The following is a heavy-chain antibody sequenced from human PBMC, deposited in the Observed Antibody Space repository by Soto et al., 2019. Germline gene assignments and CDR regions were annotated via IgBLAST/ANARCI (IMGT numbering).Heavy chain of an antibody. Sequence: GGSLRLSCAASGFTFSSYAMSWVRQAPGKGLEWVSAISSSGSTIYYADSVKGRFTISRDNAKNSLYLQMNSLRAEDTAVYYCAKLGGSYDFWSDQTSPSWFDPWGQGTLVTVSS. D-gene: IGHD3-3*01. CDR3: AKLGGSYDFWSDQTSPSWFDP. V-gene: IGHV3-23*01. J-gene: IGHJ5*02. CDR2: ISSSGSTI. CDR1: GFTFSSYA.